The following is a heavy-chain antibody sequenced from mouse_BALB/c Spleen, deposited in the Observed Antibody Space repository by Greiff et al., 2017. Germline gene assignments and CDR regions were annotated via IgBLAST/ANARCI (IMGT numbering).Heavy chain of an antibody. V-gene: IGHV1-87*01. CDR3: ARIGNYYAMDY. J-gene: IGHJ4*01. Sequence: VQLQQSGAELARPGASVKLSCKASGYTFTSYWMQWVKQRPGQGLEWIGAIYPGDGDTRYTQKFKGKATLTADKSSSTAYMQLSSLASEDSAVYYCARIGNYYAMDYWGQGTSVTVSS. D-gene: IGHD2-1*01. CDR1: GYTFTSYW. CDR2: IYPGDGDT.